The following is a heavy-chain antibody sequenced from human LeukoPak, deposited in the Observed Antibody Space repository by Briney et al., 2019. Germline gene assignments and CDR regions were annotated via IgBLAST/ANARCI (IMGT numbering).Heavy chain of an antibody. Sequence: GGSLRLSCAASGFTFSSYAMHWVRQAPGKGLEWVAVISYDGSNKYYADSVKGRFTISRDNSKKTLYLQMNSLRAEDTAVYYCARDDTSFLDYWGQGTLVTVSS. CDR1: GFTFSSYA. J-gene: IGHJ4*02. D-gene: IGHD3-10*01. V-gene: IGHV3-30-3*01. CDR2: ISYDGSNK. CDR3: ARDDTSFLDY.